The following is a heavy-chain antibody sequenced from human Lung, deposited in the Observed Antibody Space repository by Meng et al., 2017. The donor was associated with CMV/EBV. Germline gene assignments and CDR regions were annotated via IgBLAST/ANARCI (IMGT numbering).Heavy chain of an antibody. Sequence: ASVKVSCKASGYTFTSYGISWVRQAPGQGLEWMGWISAYNGNTNYAQKPQGRVTMTTDTSTSTAYMELRSLRSDDTAVYYCARNPLYCSSTSCYIPGNYYYYYGMDVWGQGTTVTVSS. CDR1: GYTFTSYG. D-gene: IGHD2-2*02. CDR3: ARNPLYCSSTSCYIPGNYYYYYGMDV. V-gene: IGHV1-18*01. J-gene: IGHJ6*02. CDR2: ISAYNGNT.